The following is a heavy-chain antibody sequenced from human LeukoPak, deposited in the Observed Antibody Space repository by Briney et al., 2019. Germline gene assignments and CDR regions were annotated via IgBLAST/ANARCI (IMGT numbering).Heavy chain of an antibody. CDR1: GFAVSGTH. D-gene: IGHD3-16*01. J-gene: IGHJ4*02. Sequence: PGGSLRLSCEASGFAVSGTHMSWVRQAPGKGLEWVSAMYTGGTTYYADSVMGRFTVSRDNSRNTLFLHMNSLRVDDTAVYYCAKDEATSGGGLASWGQGTLVTVSS. V-gene: IGHV3-53*01. CDR3: AKDEATSGGGLAS. CDR2: MYTGGTT.